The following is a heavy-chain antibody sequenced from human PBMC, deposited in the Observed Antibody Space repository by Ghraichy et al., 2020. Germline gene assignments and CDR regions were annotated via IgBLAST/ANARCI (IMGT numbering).Heavy chain of an antibody. CDR2: VYDSGIT. CDR1: GGSIRRFY. V-gene: IGHV4-59*01. D-gene: IGHD2-21*01. J-gene: IGHJ6*04. Sequence: SQTLSLTCTVSGGSIRRFYWSWIRQPPGKGLEWIGYVYDSGITKYNPSLPGRVTMSVDMSMNQVSLSLNSVTSADTAVYYFARDAGGGAVASYFYYGFDFGGKGTTFIVSS. CDR3: ARDAGGGAVASYFYYGFDF.